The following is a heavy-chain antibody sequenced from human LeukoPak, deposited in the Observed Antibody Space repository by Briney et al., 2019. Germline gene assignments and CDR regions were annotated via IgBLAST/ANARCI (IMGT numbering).Heavy chain of an antibody. J-gene: IGHJ3*02. CDR3: ARVYGSGYDFRGAFDI. CDR2: MYHSGST. CDR1: GYSISSGYY. V-gene: IGHV4-38-2*02. Sequence: SETLSLTCTVSGYSISSGYYWGWIRQPPGKGLEWIGSMYHSGSTYDNPSLKSRVTISVDTSKNQFSLKLSSVTAADTAVYYCARVYGSGYDFRGAFDIWGQGTMVTVSS. D-gene: IGHD5-12*01.